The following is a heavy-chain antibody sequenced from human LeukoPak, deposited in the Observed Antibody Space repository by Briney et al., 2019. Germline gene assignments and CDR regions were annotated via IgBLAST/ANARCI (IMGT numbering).Heavy chain of an antibody. CDR3: AKRGLRGAPEGGNNWFDP. J-gene: IGHJ5*02. Sequence: GGSLRLSCAASGFTFSSYAMSWVRQAPGKGLEWVSAISGSGGSTYYADSVKGRFTISRDNSKNTLYLQMNSLRAEDTAVYYCAKRGLRGAPEGGNNWFDPWGRGTLVTVSS. V-gene: IGHV3-23*01. CDR1: GFTFSSYA. D-gene: IGHD2-15*01. CDR2: ISGSGGST.